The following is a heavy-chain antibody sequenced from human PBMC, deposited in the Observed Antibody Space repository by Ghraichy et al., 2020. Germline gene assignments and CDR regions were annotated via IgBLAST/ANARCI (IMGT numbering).Heavy chain of an antibody. J-gene: IGHJ5*02. V-gene: IGHV4-39*01. CDR3: ARLSSSGWSFRENWFDP. CDR2: IYYSGST. Sequence: SETLSLTCTVSGGSISSSSYYWGWIRQPPGKGLEWIGSIYYSGSTYYNPSLKSRVTISVDTSKNQFSLKLSSVTVADTAVYYCARLSSSGWSFRENWFDPWGQGTLVTVSS. D-gene: IGHD6-19*01. CDR1: GGSISSSSYY.